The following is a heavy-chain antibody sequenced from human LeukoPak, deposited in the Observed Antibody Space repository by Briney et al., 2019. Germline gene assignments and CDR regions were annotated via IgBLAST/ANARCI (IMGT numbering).Heavy chain of an antibody. CDR1: GGSISSGSYY. J-gene: IGHJ6*03. CDR2: IYTSGST. CDR3: ARDNSEYYYYYMDV. Sequence: PSQTLSLTCTVSGGSISSGSYYWSWIRQPAGKGLEWIGRIYTSGSTNYNPSLKSRVTISVDTSKNQFSLKLSSVTAADTAVYYCARDNSEYYYYYMDVWGKGTTVTISS. V-gene: IGHV4-61*02. D-gene: IGHD3-10*01.